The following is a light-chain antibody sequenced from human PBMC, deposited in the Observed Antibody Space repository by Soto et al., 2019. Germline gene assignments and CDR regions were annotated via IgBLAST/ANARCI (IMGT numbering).Light chain of an antibody. CDR1: HSVSSN. CDR2: DAS. Sequence: EIVMTQSPATLSVSPGVRATLSCRASHSVSSNVAWYQQKPGQAPRLLIYDASPRATAIPARFSGSGSGTEFTLSIISLQSEDSAVYYCHQYNKWPPKYTFGQGTKLEIK. CDR3: HQYNKWPPKYT. J-gene: IGKJ2*01. V-gene: IGKV3-15*01.